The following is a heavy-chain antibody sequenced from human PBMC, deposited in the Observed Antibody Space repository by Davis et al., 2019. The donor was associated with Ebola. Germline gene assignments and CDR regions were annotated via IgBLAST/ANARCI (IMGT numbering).Heavy chain of an antibody. CDR1: GFTFSSYW. V-gene: IGHV3-7*01. D-gene: IGHD3-3*01. CDR3: ARDFGFWSGYSS. Sequence: GGSLRLSCAASGFTFSSYWMSWVRQAPGKGLEWVANIKQDESEKYYGDSVKGRFTISRDNAENSLYLRMHGLRVEDTAIYYCARDFGFWSGYSSWGQGILVTVSA. J-gene: IGHJ4*02. CDR2: IKQDESEK.